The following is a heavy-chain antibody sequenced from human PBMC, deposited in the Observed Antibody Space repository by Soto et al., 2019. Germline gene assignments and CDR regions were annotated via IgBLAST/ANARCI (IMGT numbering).Heavy chain of an antibody. CDR1: GFSFTTDGMG. CDR2: IYWDDDK. V-gene: IGHV2-5*02. D-gene: IGHD1-7*01. CDR3: AHVYWAASGTRYYFDY. J-gene: IGHJ4*02. Sequence: QITLKESGPTLVKPTQTLTLTCTFSGFSFTTDGMGVGWIRQPPGTSLEWLALIYWDDDKRFSPSLKSRLTITKDASRKQVVLTLTNMDTADTATYYCAHVYWAASGTRYYFDYWGQGTLVTVSS.